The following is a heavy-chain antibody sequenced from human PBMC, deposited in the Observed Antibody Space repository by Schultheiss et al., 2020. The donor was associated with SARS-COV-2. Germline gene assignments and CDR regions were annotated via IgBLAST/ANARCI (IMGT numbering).Heavy chain of an antibody. Sequence: GGSLRLSCAASGFTFSSYAMSWVRQAPGKGLEWVSAISGSGGSTYYADSVKGRFTISRDNSKNTLYLQMNSLRAEDTAVYYCARDSSGSYSHFDYWGQGTLVTVSS. J-gene: IGHJ4*02. CDR3: ARDSSGSYSHFDY. V-gene: IGHV3-23*01. CDR2: ISGSGGST. D-gene: IGHD1-26*01. CDR1: GFTFSSYA.